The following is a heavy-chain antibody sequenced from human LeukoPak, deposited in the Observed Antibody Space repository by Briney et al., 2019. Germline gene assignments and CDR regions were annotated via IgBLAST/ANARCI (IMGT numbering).Heavy chain of an antibody. V-gene: IGHV3-30*02. CDR2: IRFDGTSE. D-gene: IGHD6-13*01. J-gene: IGHJ4*02. CDR3: AKDSGYSSSWYFDY. CDR1: GFTFSNFG. Sequence: PGGSLRLSCAASGFTFSNFGMHWVRQAPGKGLEWVAFIRFDGTSEFYADSVKGRFTISRDNSKNTLYLQMNSLRAEDTAVYYCAKDSGYSSSWYFDYWGQGTLVTVSS.